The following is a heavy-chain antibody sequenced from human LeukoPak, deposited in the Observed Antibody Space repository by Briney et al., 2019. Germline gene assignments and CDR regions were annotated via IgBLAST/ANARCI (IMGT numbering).Heavy chain of an antibody. Sequence: SETLSLTCTVSGGSISSYYWSWIRQPPGKGLEWIGYIYYSGSTNYNPSLRSRVTISVDTPKNQFPLKLSSVTAADTAVYYCARGADYYDSSGYYYDYWGQGILVTVSS. CDR2: IYYSGST. CDR3: ARGADYYDSSGYYYDY. D-gene: IGHD3-22*01. J-gene: IGHJ4*02. V-gene: IGHV4-59*01. CDR1: GGSISSYY.